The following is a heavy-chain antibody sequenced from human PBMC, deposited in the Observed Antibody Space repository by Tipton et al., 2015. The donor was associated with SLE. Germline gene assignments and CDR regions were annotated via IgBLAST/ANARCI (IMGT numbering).Heavy chain of an antibody. CDR3: AREGCSSTSCYTGGWFDS. V-gene: IGHV4-39*07. Sequence: LRLSCTVSGGSISSSSYYWGWIRQPPGKGLEWIGSIYYSGSTHYNAPLKSRVTTSVDTSKNQFSLKLSSVTAADTAVYYCAREGCSSTSCYTGGWFDSWGQGTLVTVSS. D-gene: IGHD2-2*02. CDR2: IYYSGST. J-gene: IGHJ5*01. CDR1: GGSISSSSYY.